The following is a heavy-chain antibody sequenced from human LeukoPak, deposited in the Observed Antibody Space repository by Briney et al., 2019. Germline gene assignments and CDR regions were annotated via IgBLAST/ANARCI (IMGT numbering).Heavy chain of an antibody. CDR1: GFTFSGYY. Sequence: PGGSLRLSCAASGFTFSGYYMFWVRQVPGKGLMWVAHINGFGTEATYADTVKGRFTISRDNAKNTLYLQVNNLRAEDTAVYYCARGPNSNWSGLDFWGQGTLLTVSS. V-gene: IGHV3-74*01. CDR3: ARGPNSNWSGLDF. D-gene: IGHD6-6*01. J-gene: IGHJ4*02. CDR2: INGFGTEA.